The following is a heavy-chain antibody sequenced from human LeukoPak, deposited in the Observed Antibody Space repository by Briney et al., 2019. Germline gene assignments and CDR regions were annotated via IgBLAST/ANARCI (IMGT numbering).Heavy chain of an antibody. CDR1: VYSISSGYY. D-gene: IGHD5-12*01. J-gene: IGHJ4*02. Sequence: SETLSLTCTVSVYSISSGYYWGWIRQPPGKGLEWIGSIYHSGSTYYNPSLKSRVTISVDTSKNQFSLKLSSVTAADTAVYYCASCSGHDFVDYWGQGTLVTVSS. V-gene: IGHV4-38-2*02. CDR3: ASCSGHDFVDY. CDR2: IYHSGST.